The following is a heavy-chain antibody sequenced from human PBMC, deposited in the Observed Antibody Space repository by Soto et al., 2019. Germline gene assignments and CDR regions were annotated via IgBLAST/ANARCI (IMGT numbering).Heavy chain of an antibody. D-gene: IGHD3-10*01. CDR3: AREGYYGSGKDYFDY. V-gene: IGHV1-18*01. CDR2: ISAYNGNT. Sequence: GASVKVSCKASGYTFTSYGISWVRQAPGQGLEWMGWISAYNGNTNYAQKLQGRVTMTTDTSTSTAYMELRSLRSDDTAVYYCAREGYYGSGKDYFDYWGQGTLVTVSS. CDR1: GYTFTSYG. J-gene: IGHJ4*02.